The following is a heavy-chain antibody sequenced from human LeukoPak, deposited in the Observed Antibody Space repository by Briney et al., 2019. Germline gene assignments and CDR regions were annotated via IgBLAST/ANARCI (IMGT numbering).Heavy chain of an antibody. CDR1: GGSISSGGYY. CDR2: IYYSGST. D-gene: IGHD3-10*01. J-gene: IGHJ5*02. V-gene: IGHV4-31*03. Sequence: PSETLSLTCTVSGGSISSGGYYWSWIRQHPGKGLEWIGYIYYSGSTYYNPSLKSRVTISVDTSKNQFSLKLSSVTAADTAVYYCASVLWFGEGPPNWFDPWGQGTLVTVSS. CDR3: ASVLWFGEGPPNWFDP.